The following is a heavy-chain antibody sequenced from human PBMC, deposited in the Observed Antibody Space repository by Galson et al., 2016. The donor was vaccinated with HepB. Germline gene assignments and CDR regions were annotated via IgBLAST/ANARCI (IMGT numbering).Heavy chain of an antibody. Sequence: SLRLSCAASGFTFDDHAMHWVRQAPGKGLELVSGISWNSLIIVYADSVKGRFTVSRDNAENSLYLQVNSLRPEDSAFYYCAKDKSPYASTWIDYWGQGTLVTVSP. CDR2: ISWNSLII. D-gene: IGHD2-2*01. V-gene: IGHV3-9*01. J-gene: IGHJ4*02. CDR1: GFTFDDHA. CDR3: AKDKSPYASTWIDY.